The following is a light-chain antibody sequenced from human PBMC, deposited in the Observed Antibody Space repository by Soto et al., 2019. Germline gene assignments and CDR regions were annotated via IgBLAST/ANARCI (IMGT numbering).Light chain of an antibody. J-gene: IGLJ1*01. CDR1: SSDVGGYNY. Sequence: QSVLTQPASVSGSPGQSITISCTGTSSDVGGYNYVSWYQQHPGKAPNLMIYEVSNRPSRVSNRFSGSKSGNTASLTISGLQAGDEADYYCSSYTTMSTKVFGTGTKVTVL. V-gene: IGLV2-14*01. CDR3: SSYTTMSTKV. CDR2: EVS.